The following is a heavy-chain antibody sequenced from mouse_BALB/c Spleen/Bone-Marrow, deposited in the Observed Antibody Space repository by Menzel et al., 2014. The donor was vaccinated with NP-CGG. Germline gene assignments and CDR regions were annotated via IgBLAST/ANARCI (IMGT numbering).Heavy chain of an antibody. CDR3: VTYFDY. J-gene: IGHJ2*01. CDR1: GFTFSNYW. Sequence: EVQVVESGGGLVQPGGSMKLSCVASGFTFSNYWMNWVRQSPEKGLEWIAEIRLKSNNYATQYAESVKGRFAISRDDSKSSVYQQMNNLRAEDSGIYYCVTYFDYWGQGTTLTVSS. V-gene: IGHV6-6*02. CDR2: IRLKSNNYAT. D-gene: IGHD2-1*01.